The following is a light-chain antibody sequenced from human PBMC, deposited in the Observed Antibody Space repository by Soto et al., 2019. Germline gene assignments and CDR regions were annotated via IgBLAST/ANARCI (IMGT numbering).Light chain of an antibody. CDR1: QSIGYY. V-gene: IGKV3-20*01. Sequence: EIVLTQSPATLSLSPGERATLSCRASQSIGYYLAWYQEKPGQAPRLLIYGASTRATGIPDRFSGSGSGTDFTLTISRLEPEDFAVYYCQQYGSSGTFGQGTKVDIK. CDR2: GAS. CDR3: QQYGSSGT. J-gene: IGKJ1*01.